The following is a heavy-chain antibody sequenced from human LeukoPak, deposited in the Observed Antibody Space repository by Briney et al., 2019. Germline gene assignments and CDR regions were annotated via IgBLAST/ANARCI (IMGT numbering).Heavy chain of an antibody. V-gene: IGHV4-59*08. CDR2: IYYSGST. Sequence: SETLSLTCTVSGGFISSYYWSWIRQPPGKGLEWIGYIYYSGSTNYNPSLKSRVTISVDTSKNQFSLKLSSVTAADTAVYYCARPLVVPAAMGNWYFDLWGRGTLVTVSS. J-gene: IGHJ2*01. CDR1: GGFISSYY. CDR3: ARPLVVPAAMGNWYFDL. D-gene: IGHD2-2*01.